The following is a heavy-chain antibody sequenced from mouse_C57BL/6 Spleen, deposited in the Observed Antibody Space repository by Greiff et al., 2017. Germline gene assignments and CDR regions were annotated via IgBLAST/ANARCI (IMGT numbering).Heavy chain of an antibody. CDR1: GYSITSGYS. J-gene: IGHJ4*01. Sequence: ESGPGLVKPSQSLSLTCSVTGYSITSGYSWNWIRQFPGNQLDWMGYISYDGSNNYNPALKNRISITRDTSKNKFVLKLNSVTTEDKATLYCSRVTPSFAMDDWGQGTSVTVSS. CDR2: ISYDGSN. V-gene: IGHV3-6*01. D-gene: IGHD2-3*01. CDR3: SRVTPSFAMDD.